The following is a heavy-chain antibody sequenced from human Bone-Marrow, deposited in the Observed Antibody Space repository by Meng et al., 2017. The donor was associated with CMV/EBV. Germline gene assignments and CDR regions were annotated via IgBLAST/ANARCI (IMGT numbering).Heavy chain of an antibody. CDR1: GGTFSSYT. V-gene: IGHV1-69*04. CDR3: ARDGKDIVASYYYYGMDV. D-gene: IGHD5-12*01. Sequence: SVKVSCKASGGTFSSYTISWVRQAPGQGLEWMGRIIPILGIANYAQKFQGRVTITADKSTSTAYMELSSLGSEDTAVYYCARDGKDIVASYYYYGMDVWGQGTTVTVS. CDR2: IIPILGIA. J-gene: IGHJ6*02.